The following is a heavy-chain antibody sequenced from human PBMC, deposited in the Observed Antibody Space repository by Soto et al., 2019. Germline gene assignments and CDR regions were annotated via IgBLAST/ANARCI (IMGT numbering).Heavy chain of an antibody. CDR2: IIPIFGTA. J-gene: IGHJ4*02. CDR1: GGTFSTHA. V-gene: IGHV1-69*01. CDR3: ARGWGYDSSDYYYAY. D-gene: IGHD3-22*01. Sequence: QVQLVQSGAEVRKPGSSVKVSCKASGGTFSTHAISWVRQAPGQGLERMGGIIPIFGTANHAQKFQGRVTISADASKSTAYMELSSLRSEDRAIYYCARGWGYDSSDYYYAYWGQGTLVIVSS.